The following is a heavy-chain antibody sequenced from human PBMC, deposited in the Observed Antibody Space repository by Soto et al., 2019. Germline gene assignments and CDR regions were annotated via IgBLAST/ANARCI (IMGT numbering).Heavy chain of an antibody. D-gene: IGHD2-15*01. CDR1: GFTFSSYG. V-gene: IGHV3-33*01. CDR3: ARDSCSGGSCYTLYFGY. CDR2: IWYDGSNK. J-gene: IGHJ4*02. Sequence: GGSLRLSCAASGFTFSSYGMHWFRQAPGKGLEWVAVIWYDGSNKYYADSVKGRFTISRDNSKNTLYLQMNSLRAEDTAVYYCARDSCSGGSCYTLYFGYWGQGTLVTVSS.